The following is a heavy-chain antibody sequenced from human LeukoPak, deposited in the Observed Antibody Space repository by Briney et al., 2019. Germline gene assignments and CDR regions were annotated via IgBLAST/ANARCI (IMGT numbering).Heavy chain of an antibody. V-gene: IGHV3-66*02. CDR3: ARGRSGCIVY. J-gene: IGHJ4*02. D-gene: IGHD6-25*01. CDR2: IYSGGST. Sequence: WGTLCLSCAASGFTVSSNYMSWVRQAPGKGLEWVSVIYSGGSTYYDDSVKGRVTISRDNSKNTLYLQMNSLRAEDTAVYYCARGRSGCIVYWGQGTLVTVSS. CDR1: GFTVSSNY.